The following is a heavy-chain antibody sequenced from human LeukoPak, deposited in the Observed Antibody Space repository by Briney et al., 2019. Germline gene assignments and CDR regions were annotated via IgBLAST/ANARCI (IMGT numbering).Heavy chain of an antibody. CDR1: GFTFSSYG. CDR3: AKDSSSYYFDY. CDR2: ISYDGSNK. J-gene: IGHJ4*02. V-gene: IGHV3-30*18. D-gene: IGHD6-13*01. Sequence: GGSLRLSCAASGFTFSSYGMHWVRQAPGKGLEWVAVISYDGSNKYYADSVKGRFTISRDNSKNTLYLQMNSLRAEDTAVYYCAKDSSSYYFDYWGQGTLVTVSS.